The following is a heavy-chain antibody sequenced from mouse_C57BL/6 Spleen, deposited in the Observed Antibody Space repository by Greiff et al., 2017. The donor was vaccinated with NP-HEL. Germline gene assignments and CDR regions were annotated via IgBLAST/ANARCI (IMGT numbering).Heavy chain of an antibody. CDR3: PRSGVLRSHWYFDV. J-gene: IGHJ1*03. CDR1: GFTFSDYG. Sequence: EVMLVESGGGLVKPGGSLKLSCAASGFTFSDYGMHWVRQAPEKGLEWVAYISSGSSTIYFSDTVKGRFTTSRDNAKNTLLLQMTRLRSEDTAMYYCPRSGVLRSHWYFDVWGTGTTVTVSS. V-gene: IGHV5-17*01. CDR2: ISSGSSTI. D-gene: IGHD1-1*01.